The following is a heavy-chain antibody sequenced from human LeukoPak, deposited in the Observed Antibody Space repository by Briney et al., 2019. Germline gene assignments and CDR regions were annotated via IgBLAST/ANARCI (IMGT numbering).Heavy chain of an antibody. V-gene: IGHV3-15*01. J-gene: IGHJ4*02. CDR3: TTVFGELLGDY. Sequence: GSLRLSCAASGFTFSTYWMHWVRQAPGKGLEWVGRIKSKTDGGTTDYAAPVKGRFTISRDDSKNTLYLQMNSLKTEDTAVYYCTTVFGELLGDYWGQGTLVTVSS. D-gene: IGHD3-10*02. CDR2: IKSKTDGGTT. CDR1: GFTFSTYW.